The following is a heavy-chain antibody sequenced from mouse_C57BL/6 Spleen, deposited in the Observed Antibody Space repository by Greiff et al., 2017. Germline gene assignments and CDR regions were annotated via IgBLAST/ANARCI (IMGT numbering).Heavy chain of an antibody. Sequence: VKLQESGPGLVQPSQSLSITCTVSGFSLTSYGVHWVRQPPGKGLEWLGVIWSGGSTDYNAAFISRLSISKDNSKSQVFFKMNSLQADDTAIYYCAKMGSGPYYYAMDYWGQGTSVTVSS. CDR3: AKMGSGPYYYAMDY. CDR2: IWSGGST. J-gene: IGHJ4*01. D-gene: IGHD3-1*01. CDR1: GFSLTSYG. V-gene: IGHV2-4*01.